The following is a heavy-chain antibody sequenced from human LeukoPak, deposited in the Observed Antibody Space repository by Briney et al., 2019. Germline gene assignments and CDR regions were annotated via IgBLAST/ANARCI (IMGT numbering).Heavy chain of an antibody. Sequence: GGSLRLSCAASGFTFSSYSMNWVRLAPGKGLEWVSSVSSSSSYIYYADSVKGRFTISRDNAKNSLYLQMNSLRAEDTAVYYCARVDSSGWSLDYWGQGTLVTVSS. CDR2: VSSSSSYI. J-gene: IGHJ4*02. CDR3: ARVDSSGWSLDY. D-gene: IGHD6-19*01. V-gene: IGHV3-21*01. CDR1: GFTFSSYS.